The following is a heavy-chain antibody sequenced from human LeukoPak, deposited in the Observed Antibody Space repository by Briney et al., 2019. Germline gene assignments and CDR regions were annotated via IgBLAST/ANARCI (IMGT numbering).Heavy chain of an antibody. CDR1: GFTFSSYE. J-gene: IGHJ4*02. CDR3: ARDYGGARTLDY. V-gene: IGHV3-48*03. Sequence: PGGSLRLSCAASGFTFSSYEMNWVRQAPGKGLEWFSCIRSSGSTIYDADSVKGRFTISRDHAKNSLYLQMNSRRAEDTAVYYWARDYGGARTLDYWGQGTLVTVSS. CDR2: IRSSGSTI. D-gene: IGHD2/OR15-2a*01.